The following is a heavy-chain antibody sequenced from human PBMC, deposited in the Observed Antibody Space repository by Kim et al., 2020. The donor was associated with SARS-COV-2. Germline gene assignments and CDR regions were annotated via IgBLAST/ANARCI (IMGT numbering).Heavy chain of an antibody. Sequence: GGSLRLSCAASGFPFSSHSMNWVRQAPGKGLEWVASISSGSSYINYGDSVKGRFTMSRDNAKNSLYLQMDSLRAGDTAVYYCVRDQLPNGFDIWGQGTM. J-gene: IGHJ3*02. CDR2: ISSGSSYI. D-gene: IGHD1-7*01. CDR1: GFPFSSHS. CDR3: VRDQLPNGFDI. V-gene: IGHV3-21*01.